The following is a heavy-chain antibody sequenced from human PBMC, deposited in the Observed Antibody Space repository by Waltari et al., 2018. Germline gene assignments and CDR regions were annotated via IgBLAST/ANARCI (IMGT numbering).Heavy chain of an antibody. CDR3: ASVSGSYWGYYYYYMDV. CDR1: GFTFSTYW. CDR2: IKQDGSEK. V-gene: IGHV3-7*01. D-gene: IGHD1-26*01. Sequence: EVQLVESGGGLVQPGGSLRPSCAASGFTFSTYWMSWVRQAPGRGLEWVANIKQDGSEKYYVDSVKGRFTISRDNAKNSLYLQMNSLRAEDTAVYYCASVSGSYWGYYYYYMDVWGKGTTVTVSS. J-gene: IGHJ6*03.